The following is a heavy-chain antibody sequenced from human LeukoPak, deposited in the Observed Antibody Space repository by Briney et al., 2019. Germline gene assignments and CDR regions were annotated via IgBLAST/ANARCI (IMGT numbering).Heavy chain of an antibody. CDR3: AREEARWGWFDP. CDR2: IRYDGSNK. D-gene: IGHD3-16*01. Sequence: GGSLRLSCAASGFTFSSYGMHWVRQAPGKGLEWVAFIRYDGSNKYYADSVKGRFTISRDISENTLDLQMNSLRVEDTAVYYCAREEARWGWFDPWGQGTLVTVSS. V-gene: IGHV3-30*02. CDR1: GFTFSSYG. J-gene: IGHJ5*02.